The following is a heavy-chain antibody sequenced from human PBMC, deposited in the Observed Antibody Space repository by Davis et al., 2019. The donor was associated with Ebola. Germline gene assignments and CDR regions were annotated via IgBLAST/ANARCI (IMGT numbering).Heavy chain of an antibody. CDR3: AIMVQAIFVFDY. V-gene: IGHV1-69*13. J-gene: IGHJ4*02. CDR2: IIPIYGTT. Sequence: SVKVSCKASGGTFSNYAVSWVRQAPGQGLEWMGGIIPIYGTTNYAQSFQGRVTITADESTSTAYMELRSLRSEDTAVYYCAIMVQAIFVFDYWGQGTQVTVSS. CDR1: GGTFSNYA. D-gene: IGHD3-10*01.